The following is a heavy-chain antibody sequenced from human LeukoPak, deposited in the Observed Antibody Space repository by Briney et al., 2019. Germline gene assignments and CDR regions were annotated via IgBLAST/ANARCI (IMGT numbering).Heavy chain of an antibody. D-gene: IGHD4-23*01. V-gene: IGHV3-21*01. CDR3: ARDLTNPGNSGSY. Sequence: GGSLRLSCAASGFTFSSYWMSWVRQAPGKGLEWVSSISSSSSYIYYADSVKGRFTISRDNAKNSLYLQMNSLRAEDTAVYYCARDLTNPGNSGSYWGQGTLVTVSS. CDR1: GFTFSSYW. CDR2: ISSSSSYI. J-gene: IGHJ4*02.